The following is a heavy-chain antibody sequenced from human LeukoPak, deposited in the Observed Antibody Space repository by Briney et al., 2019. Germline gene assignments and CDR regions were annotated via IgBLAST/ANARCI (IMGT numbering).Heavy chain of an antibody. D-gene: IGHD5-18*01. Sequence: SETLSLTCAVYGGSFSGYYWSWIRQPPGKGLEWIGEINHSGSTNYNPSLKRRVTISVDTSKNQFSPNLSSLTASDSAVYYCARRPSPADTAMGHFDYWGQGTLVTVSS. CDR1: GGSFSGYY. J-gene: IGHJ4*02. V-gene: IGHV4-34*01. CDR3: ARRPSPADTAMGHFDY. CDR2: INHSGST.